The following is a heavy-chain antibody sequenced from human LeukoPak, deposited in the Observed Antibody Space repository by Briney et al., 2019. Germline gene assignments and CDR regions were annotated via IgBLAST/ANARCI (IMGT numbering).Heavy chain of an antibody. CDR3: ARTPTYCGGDCYYFDP. D-gene: IGHD2-21*02. V-gene: IGHV4-30-2*01. CDR1: GGSISSSGYS. Sequence: SETLSLTCAVSGGSISSSGYSWSWIRQPPGKGLEWIGYIHHTGSTYYNPSLKSRVTISVDRSKNQFSLKLSSVTAADTAMYFCARTPTYCGGDCYYFDPWGQGTLVTVSS. CDR2: IHHTGST. J-gene: IGHJ5*02.